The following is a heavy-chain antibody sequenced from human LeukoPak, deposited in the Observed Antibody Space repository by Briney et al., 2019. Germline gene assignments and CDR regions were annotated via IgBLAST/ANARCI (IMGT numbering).Heavy chain of an antibody. J-gene: IGHJ4*02. D-gene: IGHD2-15*01. CDR2: IYYSGST. Sequence: PSETLSLTCTVSGGSISSGDYYWSWIRQPPGKGLEWIGYIYYSGSTYYNPSLKSRVTISVDTSKNQYSLKLSSVTAAHTAVYYCAREGLLLPLDYWGQGTLVTVSS. V-gene: IGHV4-30-4*08. CDR3: AREGLLLPLDY. CDR1: GGSISSGDYY.